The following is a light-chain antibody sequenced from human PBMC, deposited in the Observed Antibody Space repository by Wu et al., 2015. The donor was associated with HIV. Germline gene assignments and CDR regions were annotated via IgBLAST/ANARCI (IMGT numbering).Light chain of an antibody. CDR1: QSVSSN. J-gene: IGKJ5*01. Sequence: EIVMTQSPATLSVSPGERATLSCRASQSVSSNLAWYQQKPGQAPRLLIYDASNRATGIPARFSGSGSGTDFTLTISSLEPEDFAVYYCQQCNNWPLTFGQGTRLEIK. CDR3: QQCNNWPLT. CDR2: DAS. V-gene: IGKV3-11*01.